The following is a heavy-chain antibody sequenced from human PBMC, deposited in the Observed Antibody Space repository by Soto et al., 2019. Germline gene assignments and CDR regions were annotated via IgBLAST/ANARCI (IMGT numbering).Heavy chain of an antibody. V-gene: IGHV1-3*01. Sequence: ASVKVSCKASGYTFTSYAMHWVRQAPGQRREWMGWINAGNGNTKYSQKFQGRVTITRDTSASTAYMELSSLRSEDTAVYYCARGGDYYDSSGYYRDAFDIWGQGTMVTVSS. CDR3: ARGGDYYDSSGYYRDAFDI. CDR1: GYTFTSYA. CDR2: INAGNGNT. D-gene: IGHD3-22*01. J-gene: IGHJ3*02.